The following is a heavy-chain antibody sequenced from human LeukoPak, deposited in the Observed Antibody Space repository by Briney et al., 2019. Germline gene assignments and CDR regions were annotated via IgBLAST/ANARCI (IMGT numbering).Heavy chain of an antibody. CDR3: ARASYCSSTSCYELFGY. D-gene: IGHD2-2*01. Sequence: GASVKVSCKASGYTFTGNHMHWVRQAPGQALEWMGWINPNSGGTNYAQKFQGRVTMTRNTSISTAYMELSSLRSEDTAVYYCARASYCSSTSCYELFGYWGQGTLVTVSS. CDR2: INPNSGGT. V-gene: IGHV1-2*02. J-gene: IGHJ4*02. CDR1: GYTFTGNH.